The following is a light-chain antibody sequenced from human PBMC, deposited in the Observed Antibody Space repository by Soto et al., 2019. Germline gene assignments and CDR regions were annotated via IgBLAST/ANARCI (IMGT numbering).Light chain of an antibody. V-gene: IGKV3-15*01. CDR3: QQYNNWPPLT. Sequence: EIVMTQSPATLSVSPGERATLSCRASQSVGSNLAWYQQKPGQAPRLLIYGASTRPTGIPARFSGSGSGTEFTLTISSLQSEDFAVYYCQQYNNWPPLTFG. CDR1: QSVGSN. CDR2: GAS. J-gene: IGKJ4*01.